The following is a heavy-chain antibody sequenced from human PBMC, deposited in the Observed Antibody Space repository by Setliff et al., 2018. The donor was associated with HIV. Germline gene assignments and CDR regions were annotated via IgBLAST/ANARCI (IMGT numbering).Heavy chain of an antibody. CDR2: IFYSGSA. CDR3: ARQVTVVGYFETAAGSFNY. CDR1: GGAFNTSSSY. D-gene: IGHD2-21*01. Sequence: PSETLSLTCTVSGGAFNTSSSYWGWIRQPPGKGLEYIGGIFYSGSAYYNPSLRSRVTISTDPSKNQFSLKVRSVTAADTAVYYCARQVTVVGYFETAAGSFNYWGPGTLVTVSS. J-gene: IGHJ4*02. V-gene: IGHV4-39*01.